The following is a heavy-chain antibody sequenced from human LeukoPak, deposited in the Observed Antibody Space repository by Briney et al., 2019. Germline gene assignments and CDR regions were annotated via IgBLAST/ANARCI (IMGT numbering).Heavy chain of an antibody. CDR3: ARGGSGYDYQDAFDI. Sequence: PSETLSLTCAVYGGSFSNYYWSWIRQPPGKGLEWIGEINHSGSTNHNPSLKSRVTISVDTSKNQFSLKLSSVTAADTAVYYCARGGSGYDYQDAFDIWGQGTMVTVSS. J-gene: IGHJ3*02. CDR2: INHSGST. V-gene: IGHV4-34*01. CDR1: GGSFSNYY. D-gene: IGHD5-12*01.